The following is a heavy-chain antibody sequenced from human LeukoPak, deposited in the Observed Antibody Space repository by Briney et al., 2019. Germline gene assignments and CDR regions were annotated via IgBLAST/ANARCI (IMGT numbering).Heavy chain of an antibody. D-gene: IGHD1-26*01. V-gene: IGHV4-34*01. Sequence: PSETLSLTCAVYGGSFSGYYWSWIRQPPGKGLEWIGEINHSGSTNYNPSLKSRVTISVDTSKNQFSLKLSSVTAADTAVYYCARGVQKMGATTHLDYWGQGTLVTVSS. CDR1: GGSFSGYY. J-gene: IGHJ4*02. CDR2: INHSGST. CDR3: ARGVQKMGATTHLDY.